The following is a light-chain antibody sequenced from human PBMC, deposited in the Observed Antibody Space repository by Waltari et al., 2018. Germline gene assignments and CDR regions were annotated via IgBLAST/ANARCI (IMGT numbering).Light chain of an antibody. J-gene: IGKJ1*01. CDR1: QSVGRS. CDR2: GAS. V-gene: IGKV3-20*01. CDR3: QHYVRLPVT. Sequence: EIVLTQSPGTLSLSPGERATLSCRASQSVGRSLAWYQQKPGQGPRLLIYGASIRATGSPDRFSVGGSVTDFSLTISRLEPEDFAAYHCQHYVRLPVTFGQGTKVEIK.